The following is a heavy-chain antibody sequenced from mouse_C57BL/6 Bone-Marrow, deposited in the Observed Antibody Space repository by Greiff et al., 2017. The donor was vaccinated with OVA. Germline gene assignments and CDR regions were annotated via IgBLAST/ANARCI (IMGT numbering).Heavy chain of an antibody. CDR3: TRGYSNYYAMDY. CDR1: GYTFTDYE. D-gene: IGHD2-5*01. V-gene: IGHV1-15*01. J-gene: IGHJ4*01. CDR2: IDPETGGT. Sequence: LQESGAELVRPGASVTLSCKASGYTFTDYEMHWVKQTPVHGLEWIGAIDPETGGTAYNQKFKGKAILTADKSSSTAYMELRRLTSEDSAVYYCTRGYSNYYAMDYWGQGTSVTVSS.